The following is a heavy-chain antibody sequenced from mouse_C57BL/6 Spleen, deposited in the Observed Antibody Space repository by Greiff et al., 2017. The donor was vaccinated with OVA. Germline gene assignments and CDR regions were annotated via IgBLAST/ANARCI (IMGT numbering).Heavy chain of an antibody. D-gene: IGHD2-1*01. J-gene: IGHJ4*01. CDR3: ARALYSLYAMDY. Sequence: VKLVESGGGLVKPGGSLKLSCAASGFTFSSYAMSWVRQTPEKRLEWVATISDGGSYTYYPDNVKGRFTISRDNAKNNLYLQMSHLKSEDTAMYDCARALYSLYAMDYWGQGTSVTVSS. CDR1: GFTFSSYA. CDR2: ISDGGSYT. V-gene: IGHV5-4*03.